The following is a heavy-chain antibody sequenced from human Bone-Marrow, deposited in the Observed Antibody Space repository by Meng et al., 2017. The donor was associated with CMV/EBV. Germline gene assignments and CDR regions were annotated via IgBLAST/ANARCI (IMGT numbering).Heavy chain of an antibody. CDR2: INPSGGST. Sequence: ASVKVSCKASGYTFTSYYMHWVRQAPGQGLEWMGIINPSGGSTSYAQKFQGRVTMTRDTSTSTVYMELSSLRSEDMAVYYCARGRLYCSSTSCYGAYNWFDPWGQGTRVTVSS. J-gene: IGHJ5*02. D-gene: IGHD2-2*01. CDR1: GYTFTSYY. CDR3: ARGRLYCSSTSCYGAYNWFDP. V-gene: IGHV1-46*01.